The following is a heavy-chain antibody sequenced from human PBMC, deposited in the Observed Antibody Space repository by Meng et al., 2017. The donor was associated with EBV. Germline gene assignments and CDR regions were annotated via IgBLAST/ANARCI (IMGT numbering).Heavy chain of an antibody. Sequence: QGQLVQSGAEVTKPGASVKVSCKANDYPLTSYGISWVRQAPGQGLEWMGWISAYNGNTNYAQKLQGRVTMTTDTSTSTAYMELRSLRSDDTAVYYCARVRTFGGVIPPDYWGQGTLVTVSS. CDR2: ISAYNGNT. CDR3: ARVRTFGGVIPPDY. J-gene: IGHJ4*02. CDR1: DYPLTSYG. D-gene: IGHD3-16*02. V-gene: IGHV1-18*01.